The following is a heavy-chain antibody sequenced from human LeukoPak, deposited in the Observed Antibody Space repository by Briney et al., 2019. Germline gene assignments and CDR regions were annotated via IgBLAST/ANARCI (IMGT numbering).Heavy chain of an antibody. J-gene: IGHJ4*02. D-gene: IGHD6-13*01. CDR3: TNSDYSSSWYPYYFDY. CDR2: IKSKTDGGTT. Sequence: GGSLRLSCAASGFTFSNAWMSWVRQAPGKGLEWVGRIKSKTDGGTTDYAAPVKGRFTTSRDDSKNTLYLQMNSLKTEDTAVYYCTNSDYSSSWYPYYFDYWGQGTLVTVSS. CDR1: GFTFSNAW. V-gene: IGHV3-15*01.